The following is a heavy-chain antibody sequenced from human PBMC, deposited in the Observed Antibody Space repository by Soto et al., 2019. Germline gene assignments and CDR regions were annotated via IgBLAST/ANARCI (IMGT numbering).Heavy chain of an antibody. D-gene: IGHD2-8*02. Sequence: QVQLVESGGGVVQPGTSLRLSCTASGFSFSKSGMQWVRQTPGKGLEWVALISFDGDKYYVDSVKGRFTISRDNPTNPVYLQMNRLRPEDTAVYYCARDYARGWCQFWGQGTLVTVSS. CDR3: ARDYARGWCQF. CDR2: ISFDGDK. CDR1: GFSFSKSG. V-gene: IGHV3-30*03. J-gene: IGHJ4*02.